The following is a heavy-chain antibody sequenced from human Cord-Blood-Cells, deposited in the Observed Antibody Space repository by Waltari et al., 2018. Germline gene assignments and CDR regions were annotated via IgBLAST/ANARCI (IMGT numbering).Heavy chain of an antibody. J-gene: IGHJ3*02. CDR1: GFTFSSYS. CDR2: ISSSSSYI. CDR3: ARDRYSGSYYAFDI. V-gene: IGHV3-21*01. Sequence: EVQLVESGGGLLKPGGSLRLSCAASGFTFSSYSMNWVRQAPGKGLAWVSSISSSSSYIYYADSVKGRFTISRDNAKNSLYLQMNSLRAEDTAVYYCARDRYSGSYYAFDIWGQGTMVTVSS. D-gene: IGHD1-26*01.